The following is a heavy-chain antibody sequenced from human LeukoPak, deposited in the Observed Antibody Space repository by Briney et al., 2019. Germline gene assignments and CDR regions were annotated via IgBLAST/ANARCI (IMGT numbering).Heavy chain of an antibody. J-gene: IGHJ4*02. CDR3: ARDRSSSWALDY. V-gene: IGHV3-30*03. Sequence: GRSLRLSCVASGFTFSSHGMHWVRQAPGKGLEWVAIISYGGSNKYFADSVKGRFTISRDSSKNTLYLQMNSLRAEDTAVYCCARDRSSSWALDYWGQGTLVTVSS. CDR1: GFTFSSHG. D-gene: IGHD6-13*01. CDR2: ISYGGSNK.